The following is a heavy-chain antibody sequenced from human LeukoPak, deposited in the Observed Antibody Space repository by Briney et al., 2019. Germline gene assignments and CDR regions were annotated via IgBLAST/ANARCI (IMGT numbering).Heavy chain of an antibody. V-gene: IGHV3-53*01. CDR1: GFTVSTNY. CDR3: ARSRDGSLDY. Sequence: PGGSLRPPCSASGFTVSTNYMSWVPQAPGKGLELVPILYSGGGTYYADSVRGRFTISRDNSKNTLYLQMNSLRADDTAVYYCARSRDGSLDYWGQGTLVTVS. J-gene: IGHJ4*02. D-gene: IGHD5-24*01. CDR2: LYSGGGT.